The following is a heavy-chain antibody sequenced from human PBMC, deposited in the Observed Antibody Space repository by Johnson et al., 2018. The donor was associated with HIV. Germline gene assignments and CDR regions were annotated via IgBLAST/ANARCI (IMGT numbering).Heavy chain of an antibody. CDR2: ISYDGSNK. Sequence: QVLLVESGGGAVQPGRSLRLSCEASGFTFSSYAMHWVRQAPGKGLEWVAVISYDGSNKYYADSVKGRFTISRDNSKNTLYLQMNSLRAEDTAVYYCAKDMGGDRNAFDIWGQGTMVTVSS. V-gene: IGHV3-30*14. J-gene: IGHJ3*02. CDR3: AKDMGGDRNAFDI. D-gene: IGHD1-26*01. CDR1: GFTFSSYA.